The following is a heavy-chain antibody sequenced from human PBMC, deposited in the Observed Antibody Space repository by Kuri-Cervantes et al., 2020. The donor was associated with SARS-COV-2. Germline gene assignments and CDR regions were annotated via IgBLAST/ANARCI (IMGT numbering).Heavy chain of an antibody. CDR2: VNHRGST. V-gene: IGHV4-34*10. Sequence: SETLSLTCAFYGESFSGYYWNWIRQSPGKGLEWIGEVNHRGSTNYNPSLKSRVTMSLDTSTNQFSLNLSSVTAADTAMYYCARYSNSFDLYYFYLDVWGKGTTVTVSS. CDR1: GESFSGYY. D-gene: IGHD6-6*01. J-gene: IGHJ6*03. CDR3: ARYSNSFDLYYFYLDV.